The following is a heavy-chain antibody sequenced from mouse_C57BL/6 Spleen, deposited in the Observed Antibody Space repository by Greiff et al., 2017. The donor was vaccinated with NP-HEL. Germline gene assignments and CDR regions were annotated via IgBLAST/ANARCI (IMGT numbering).Heavy chain of an antibody. CDR3: ARQNYGSSDWYFDV. J-gene: IGHJ1*03. CDR1: GFTFSSYG. Sequence: EVQLQESGGDLVKPGGSLKLSCAASGFTFSSYGMSWVRQTPDKRLEWVATISSGGSYTYYLDSVKGRFTISRDNAKNTLYLQMSSLKSEDTAMYYCARQNYGSSDWYFDVWGTGTTVTVSS. D-gene: IGHD1-1*01. CDR2: ISSGGSYT. V-gene: IGHV5-6*01.